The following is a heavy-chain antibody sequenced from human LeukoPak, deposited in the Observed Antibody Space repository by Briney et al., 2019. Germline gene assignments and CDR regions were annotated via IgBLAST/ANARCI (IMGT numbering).Heavy chain of an antibody. D-gene: IGHD4-17*01. Sequence: SETLSLTCAVYGGSFSGYYWSWLRQPPGEGLEWIGEINHSGSTNYNPSLKSRVTISVDTSKNQFSLKLSSVTAADTAVYYCARPMTTVTVDAFDIWGQGTMVTVSS. CDR3: ARPMTTVTVDAFDI. J-gene: IGHJ3*02. CDR2: INHSGST. V-gene: IGHV4-34*01. CDR1: GGSFSGYY.